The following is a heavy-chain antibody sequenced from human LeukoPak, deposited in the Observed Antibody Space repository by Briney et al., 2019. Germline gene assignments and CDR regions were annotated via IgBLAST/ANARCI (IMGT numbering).Heavy chain of an antibody. J-gene: IGHJ6*02. V-gene: IGHV1-8*01. CDR2: MNPNSGNT. Sequence: ASVKVSCKASGYTFTSYNINWVRRAIGQGLEWMGWMNPNSGNTGYAQKFQGRVSMTRDTSISTAYMELSSLRSEDTAVYYCARGPVEAVFGVSTEDWGQGTTVTVSS. CDR3: ARGPVEAVFGVSTED. D-gene: IGHD3-10*02. CDR1: GYTFTSYN.